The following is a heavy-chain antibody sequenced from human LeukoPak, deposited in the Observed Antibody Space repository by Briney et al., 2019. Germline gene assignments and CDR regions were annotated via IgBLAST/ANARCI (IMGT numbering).Heavy chain of an antibody. CDR2: IWYDGSNK. D-gene: IGHD5-18*01. CDR3: AIGGYSYGDGDWFDP. Sequence: GGSLRLSCAASGSTFSSYGMHWVRQAPGKGLEWVAVIWYDGSNKYYADSVKGRFTISRDNSKNTLYLQMNSLRAEDTAVYYCAIGGYSYGDGDWFDPWGQGTLVTVSS. J-gene: IGHJ5*02. CDR1: GSTFSSYG. V-gene: IGHV3-33*01.